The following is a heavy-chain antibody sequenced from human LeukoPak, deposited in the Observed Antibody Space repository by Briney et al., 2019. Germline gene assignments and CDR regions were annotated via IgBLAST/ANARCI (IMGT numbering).Heavy chain of an antibody. J-gene: IGHJ4*02. CDR3: ARRRDSGSLQHFDY. CDR2: ISSSGTTI. CDR1: GSTFSDYY. V-gene: IGHV3-11*01. D-gene: IGHD1-26*01. Sequence: GGSLRLSCAASGSTFSDYYMSWIRQAPGKGLEWVSYISSSGTTIYYADSVKGRFTIPRDDAKNSLYLQMNSLRAEDTAVYYCARRRDSGSLQHFDYWGQGTLVTVSS.